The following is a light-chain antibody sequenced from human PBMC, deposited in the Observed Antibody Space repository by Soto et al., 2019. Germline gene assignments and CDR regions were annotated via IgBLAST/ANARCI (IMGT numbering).Light chain of an antibody. J-gene: IGLJ1*01. CDR2: EVS. V-gene: IGLV2-14*01. CDR1: SSDVGAYTS. CDR3: SADTSDNRDYV. Sequence: QSVLTLPASVSGSPGQSITISCTGTSSDVGAYTSVSWYQQHPGKAPKLIIYEVSNRPPGVSTRFSGSKSASTASLTISGLQAEDEAQYYCSADTSDNRDYVFGTGTKVTVL.